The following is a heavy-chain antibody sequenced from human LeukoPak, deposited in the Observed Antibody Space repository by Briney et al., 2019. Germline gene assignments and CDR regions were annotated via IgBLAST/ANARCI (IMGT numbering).Heavy chain of an antibody. V-gene: IGHV1-2*02. CDR3: ARDAHLDWELPTGY. Sequence: ASVNVSCKASGYTFTGYYMHWVRQAPGQGLEWMGWINPNSGGTNYAQKFQGRVTMTRDTSISTAYMELSRLRSDDTAVYYCARDAHLDWELPTGYWGQGTLVTVSS. CDR2: INPNSGGT. CDR1: GYTFTGYY. J-gene: IGHJ4*02. D-gene: IGHD1-26*01.